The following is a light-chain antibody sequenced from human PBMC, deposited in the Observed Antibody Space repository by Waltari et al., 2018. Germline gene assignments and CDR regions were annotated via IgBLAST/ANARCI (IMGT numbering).Light chain of an antibody. J-gene: IGKJ1*01. CDR2: ETF. CDR1: QSIGSH. Sequence: ELVLTQSPATLPLSPGERATLSCRASQSIGSHLAWYQQIPGQAPRLLISETFNRATGIPARFSASGSGTDFTLTISSLGPEDFAVYYCQQRPSWTFGQGTKVEIK. V-gene: IGKV3-11*01. CDR3: QQRPSWT.